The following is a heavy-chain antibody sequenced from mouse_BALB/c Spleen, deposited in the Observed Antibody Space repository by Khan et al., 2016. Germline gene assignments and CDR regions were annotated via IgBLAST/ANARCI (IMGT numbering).Heavy chain of an antibody. J-gene: IGHJ4*01. CDR3: ANYYGSSYAIDD. CDR1: GYTFTSYW. D-gene: IGHD1-1*01. Sequence: QVQLQQSGAELAKPGASVKLSCKASGYTFTSYWMHWVKQRPGQGLEWIGDINPSTGYTEYNQTFKDKATLTADKSSSTAYMQLSSLTSEDSAVYYCANYYGSSYAIDDWWRGASVIVSS. V-gene: IGHV1-7*01. CDR2: INPSTGYT.